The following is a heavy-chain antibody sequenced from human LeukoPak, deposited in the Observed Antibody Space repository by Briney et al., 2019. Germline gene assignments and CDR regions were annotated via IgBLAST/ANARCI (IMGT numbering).Heavy chain of an antibody. D-gene: IGHD3-3*01. J-gene: IGHJ5*02. CDR1: GFTFNDYW. CDR2: INEDGSAK. V-gene: IGHV3-7*01. Sequence: GGSLRLSCTASGFTFNDYWMTWVRQTPGKGLEWLANINEDGSAKNYVDSVKGRFTISRDNAANSLYLQMNSLRAEDTAMYYCARDSRMNYYASWGRGTLVTVSS. CDR3: ARDSRMNYYAS.